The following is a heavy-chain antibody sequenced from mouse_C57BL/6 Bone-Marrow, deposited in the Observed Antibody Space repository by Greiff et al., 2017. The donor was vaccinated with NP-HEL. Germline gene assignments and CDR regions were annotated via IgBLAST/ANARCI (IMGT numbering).Heavy chain of an antibody. Sequence: EVKLMESGGGLVQPGGSLSLSCAASGFTFTDYYMSWVRQPPGKALEWLGFIRNKANGYTTEYSASVKGRFTISRDNSQSILYLQMNALRAEDSATYYCARYSTAQATPYYFDYWGQGTTLTVSS. CDR1: GFTFTDYY. D-gene: IGHD3-2*02. CDR2: IRNKANGYTT. J-gene: IGHJ2*01. CDR3: ARYSTAQATPYYFDY. V-gene: IGHV7-3*01.